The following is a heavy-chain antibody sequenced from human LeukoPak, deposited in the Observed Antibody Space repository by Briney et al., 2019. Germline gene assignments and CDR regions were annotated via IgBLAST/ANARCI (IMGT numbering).Heavy chain of an antibody. J-gene: IGHJ4*02. CDR1: GGSFSGYY. V-gene: IGHV4-34*01. D-gene: IGHD2-2*01. CDR3: ARGDHVKYQLRVFDY. Sequence: PSETLSLTCAVYGGSFSGYYWSWIRQPPGKGLEWIGEINHSGSTNYNPSLKSRVTISVDTSKNQFSPKLGSVTAADTAVYYCARGDHVKYQLRVFDYWGQGTLVTVSS. CDR2: INHSGST.